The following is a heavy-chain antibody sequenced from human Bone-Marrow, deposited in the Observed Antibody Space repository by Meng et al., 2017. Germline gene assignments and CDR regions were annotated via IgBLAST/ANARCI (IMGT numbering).Heavy chain of an antibody. CDR1: GFTFSSYW. CDR3: ARFTPFDY. Sequence: EVHLVESGGALVQPGGSLRLSCTASGFTFSSYWMHWVRQALGKGPVWVSRINTDGSSTDYADSVKGRFTISRDNAKNTLYLQMNSLRAEDTAMYYCARFTPFDYWGQGTLVTVSS. J-gene: IGHJ4*02. CDR2: INTDGSST. V-gene: IGHV3-74*01.